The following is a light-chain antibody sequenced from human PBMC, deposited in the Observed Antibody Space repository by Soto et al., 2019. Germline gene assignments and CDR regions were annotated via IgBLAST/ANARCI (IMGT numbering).Light chain of an antibody. Sequence: QPALTQPASGSGSPGQSSTISCTGTSSDIGAYNYDSWYQQHHPGEAPKLIIYDVSHRPPGVSNRFSGSKSGNTASLTISGLQTEDEADYYCSSYTSATTYVFGTGTKVTVL. CDR3: SSYTSATTYV. CDR1: SSDIGAYNY. CDR2: DVS. V-gene: IGLV2-14*03. J-gene: IGLJ1*01.